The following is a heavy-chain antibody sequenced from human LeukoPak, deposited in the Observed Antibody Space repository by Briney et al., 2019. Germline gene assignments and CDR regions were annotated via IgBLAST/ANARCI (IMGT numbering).Heavy chain of an antibody. V-gene: IGHV3-30*18. CDR3: AKIPVAGTAISNY. D-gene: IGHD6-19*01. CDR2: ISYDGSNK. Sequence: PGRSLRLSCAASGFIFSDYGMHWVRQAPGKGLEWVAVISYDGSNKYYADSVKGRFTISRDNSKNTLYLQMNSLRAEDTAVYYCAKIPVAGTAISNYWGQGTLVTVSS. CDR1: GFIFSDYG. J-gene: IGHJ4*02.